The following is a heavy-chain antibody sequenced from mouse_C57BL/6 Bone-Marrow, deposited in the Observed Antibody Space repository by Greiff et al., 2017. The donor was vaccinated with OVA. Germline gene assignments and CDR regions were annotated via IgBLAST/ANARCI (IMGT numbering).Heavy chain of an antibody. D-gene: IGHD1-1*01. V-gene: IGHV1-50*01. CDR3: ARLTGSSYPYYFDY. CDR2: IDPSDSYT. CDR1: GYTFTSYW. Sequence: VQLQQSGAELVKPGASVKLSCKASGYTFTSYWMQWVKQRPGQGLEWIGEIDPSDSYTNYNQKFKGKATLTVDTSSSTAYMQLSSLTSEDSAVYYCARLTGSSYPYYFDYWGQGTTLTVSS. J-gene: IGHJ2*01.